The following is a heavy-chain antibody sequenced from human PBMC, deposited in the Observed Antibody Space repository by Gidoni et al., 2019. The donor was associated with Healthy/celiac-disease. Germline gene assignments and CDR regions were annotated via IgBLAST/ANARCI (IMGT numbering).Heavy chain of an antibody. D-gene: IGHD4-17*01. J-gene: IGHJ4*02. CDR3: TTDLRANDYGDPEAFG. Sequence: EVQLVESGGGLVKPGGSLRLSCAAAGFTLSTAWMSWVRQAPGKGLEWVGRIKSKTDGGTTDYAAPVKGRFTISRDDSKNTLYLQMNSLKTEDTAVYYCTTDLRANDYGDPEAFGWGQGTLVTVSS. CDR2: IKSKTDGGTT. CDR1: GFTLSTAW. V-gene: IGHV3-15*01.